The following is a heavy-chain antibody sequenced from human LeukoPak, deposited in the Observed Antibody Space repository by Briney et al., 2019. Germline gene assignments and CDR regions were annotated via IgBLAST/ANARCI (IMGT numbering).Heavy chain of an antibody. D-gene: IGHD5-12*01. CDR1: GFTFSSYG. CDR3: ARDPGMVAKEDGY. CDR2: ISSSGSTI. V-gene: IGHV3-48*04. J-gene: IGHJ4*02. Sequence: TGGSLRLSCAASGFTFSSYGMNWVRQAPGKGLEWVSYISSSGSTIYYADSVKGRFTISRDNAKNSLYLQMNSLRAEDTAVYYCARDPGMVAKEDGYWGQGTLVTVSS.